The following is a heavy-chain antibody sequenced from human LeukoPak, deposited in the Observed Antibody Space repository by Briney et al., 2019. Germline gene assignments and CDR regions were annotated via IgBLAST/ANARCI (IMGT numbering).Heavy chain of an antibody. Sequence: PGGSLGLSCAVSGGTFSAYWMAWVRQSPGKGLEWVAEINEDGSVKYYVDSMKGRFTISRDNAKNSLYLQMNSLGAEDTAVYYCAKVPRDSDCYWGQGTLVTVSS. V-gene: IGHV3-7*01. CDR2: INEDGSVK. CDR3: AKVPRDSDCY. J-gene: IGHJ4*02. CDR1: GGTFSAYW. D-gene: IGHD2-21*02.